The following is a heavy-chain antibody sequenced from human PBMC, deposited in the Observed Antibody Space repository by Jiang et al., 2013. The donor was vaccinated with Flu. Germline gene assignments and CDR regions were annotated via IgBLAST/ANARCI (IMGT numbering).Heavy chain of an antibody. D-gene: IGHD3-10*01. CDR1: GFTFSSYG. CDR3: ARGYYYGSGSYSFYYGMDV. V-gene: IGHV3-33*01. Sequence: VQLVESGGGVVQPGRSLRLSCAASGFTFSSYGMHWVRQAPGKGLEWVAVIWYDGSNKYYADSVKGRFTISRDNSKNTLYLQMNSLRAEDTAVYYCARGYYYGSGSYSFYYGMDVWGQGTTGHRLL. J-gene: IGHJ6*02. CDR2: IWYDGSNK.